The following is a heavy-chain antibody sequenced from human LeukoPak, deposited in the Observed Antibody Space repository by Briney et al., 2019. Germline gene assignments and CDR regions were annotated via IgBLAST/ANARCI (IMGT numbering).Heavy chain of an antibody. CDR2: ITGSGDTT. V-gene: IGHV3-23*01. CDR1: GFTFNNYA. Sequence: GGSLRLSCAASGFTFNNYAMSWVRQAPGKGLEWVSTITGSGDTTYYADSVRGRFTISRDNSANTLYLRMNTLRAEDTAVFYCAKSASASSGYHFAYWGQGTLVTVSP. CDR3: AKSASASSGYHFAY. J-gene: IGHJ4*02. D-gene: IGHD3-22*01.